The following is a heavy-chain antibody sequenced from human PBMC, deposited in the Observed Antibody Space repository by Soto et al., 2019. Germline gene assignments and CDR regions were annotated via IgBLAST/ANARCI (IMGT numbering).Heavy chain of an antibody. CDR2: IHGSGGST. Sequence: EVQLLESGGGLVQRGGSLRLSCAASGFTFSSYAMNWVRQAPGKGLEWVSVIHGSGGSTYYADSVKGRFTISRDNSKNTVDLQMNSLRDEDAAVYYCASGKDRATVTTFDYWGQGTLVTVSS. D-gene: IGHD4-17*01. CDR1: GFTFSSYA. J-gene: IGHJ4*02. V-gene: IGHV3-23*01. CDR3: ASGKDRATVTTFDY.